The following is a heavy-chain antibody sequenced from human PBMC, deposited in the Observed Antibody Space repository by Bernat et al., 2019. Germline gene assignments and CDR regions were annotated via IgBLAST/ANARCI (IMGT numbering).Heavy chain of an antibody. CDR3: TSGYCSGGSCRDGYYYGIDV. CDR1: GFTFGDYA. J-gene: IGHJ6*02. D-gene: IGHD2-15*01. CDR2: IRSKAYGGTT. Sequence: EVQLVESGGGLVKPGRSLRLSCTASGFTFGDYAMSWFRQAPGKGLEWVGFIRSKAYGGTTEYAASVKGRFTISRDDSKSIAYLQMNSLKTEDTAVYYCTSGYCSGGSCRDGYYYGIDVWGQGTTVTVSS. V-gene: IGHV3-49*05.